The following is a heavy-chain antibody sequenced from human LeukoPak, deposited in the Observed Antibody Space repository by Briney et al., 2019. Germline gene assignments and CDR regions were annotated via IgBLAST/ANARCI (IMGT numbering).Heavy chain of an antibody. V-gene: IGHV3-53*01. CDR1: GFTVSSNY. Sequence: GGSLRLSCAASGFTVSSNYMSWVRQAPGKGLEWVSVIYSGGSTYYADSVKGRFTISRDNSKNTLYLQMNSLRVEDTAVYYCTSAFPVTGSDVFDVWGQGTMVTVSS. CDR3: TSAFPVTGSDVFDV. J-gene: IGHJ3*01. D-gene: IGHD6-19*01. CDR2: IYSGGST.